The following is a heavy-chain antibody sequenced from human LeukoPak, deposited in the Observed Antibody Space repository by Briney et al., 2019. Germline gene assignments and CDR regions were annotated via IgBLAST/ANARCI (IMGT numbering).Heavy chain of an antibody. Sequence: AAVKVSCKASGGTFSSYAISWVRQAPGQGLEWMGGIIPIFGTANYAQKFQGRVTITADESTSTAYMGLSSLRSEDTAVYYCATMYSSSWSAFDIWGQGTMVTVSS. CDR1: GGTFSSYA. CDR2: IIPIFGTA. CDR3: ATMYSSSWSAFDI. D-gene: IGHD6-13*01. V-gene: IGHV1-69*13. J-gene: IGHJ3*02.